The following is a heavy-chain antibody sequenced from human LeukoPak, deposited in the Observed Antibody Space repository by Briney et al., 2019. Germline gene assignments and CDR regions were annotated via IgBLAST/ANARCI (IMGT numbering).Heavy chain of an antibody. D-gene: IGHD4-17*01. V-gene: IGHV4-59*01. CDR2: ISYIGST. CDR1: GGSISSYH. Sequence: SETLSLTCTVSGGSISSYHWTWIRQPPGKGLEWIGYISYIGSTNCNPSLKSRVTISIDTSKNQFPLKLSSVTAADTAVYYCARDLVTVTKGFDIWGQGTMVSVSP. CDR3: ARDLVTVTKGFDI. J-gene: IGHJ3*02.